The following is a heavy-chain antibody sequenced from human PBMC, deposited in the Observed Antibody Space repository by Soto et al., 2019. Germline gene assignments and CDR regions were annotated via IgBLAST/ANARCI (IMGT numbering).Heavy chain of an antibody. J-gene: IGHJ4*02. D-gene: IGHD2-8*01. CDR3: ARDQGFYCTNGACFPLDY. V-gene: IGHV1-18*01. CDR1: GYSFTSHG. Sequence: QVQLVQSGAEVKKPGASVKVSCKASGYSFTSHGINWVRQAPGQGLEWMGWISAHNGNTNYAQKFQGRVTMTTDTSTSTAYLDLRSLRSDDTAVYYCARDQGFYCTNGACFPLDYWGQGTPVTVSS. CDR2: ISAHNGNT.